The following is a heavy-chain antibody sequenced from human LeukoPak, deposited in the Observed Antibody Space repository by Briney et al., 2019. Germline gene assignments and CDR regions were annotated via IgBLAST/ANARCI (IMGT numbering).Heavy chain of an antibody. CDR1: GYTFASYG. Sequence: ASVKVSCTTSGYTFASYGITWVRQAPGQGLEWMGWISAYNGNTNYAQNIQGRVSMTTDTSTSTAYMELSSLRSDDTAVYYCARVRTRVFGAYYYMDVWGKGTTVTVSS. CDR3: ARVRTRVFGAYYYMDV. D-gene: IGHD3-3*01. J-gene: IGHJ6*03. CDR2: ISAYNGNT. V-gene: IGHV1-18*01.